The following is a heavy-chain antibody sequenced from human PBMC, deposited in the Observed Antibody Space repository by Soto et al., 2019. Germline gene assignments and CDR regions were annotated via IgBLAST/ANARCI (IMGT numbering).Heavy chain of an antibody. V-gene: IGHV1-3*01. J-gene: IGHJ4*02. CDR1: GYTFTSYA. D-gene: IGHD6-13*01. Sequence: ASVKVSCKASGYTFTSYAMHWVRQAPGQRLEWMGWINAGNGNTKYSQKFQGRVTITRDTSASTAYMELSSLRSEDTAVYYCARVSAAAGTTSYFDYWGQGTLVTVSS. CDR2: INAGNGNT. CDR3: ARVSAAAGTTSYFDY.